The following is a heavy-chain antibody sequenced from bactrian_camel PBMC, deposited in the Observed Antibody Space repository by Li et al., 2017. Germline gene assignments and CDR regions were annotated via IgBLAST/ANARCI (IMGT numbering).Heavy chain of an antibody. J-gene: IGHJ4*01. CDR3: AAGGCWGAWTTTWYQPQGYNY. Sequence: HVQLVESGGGSVQAGGSLRLSCAASGYTYSSRCMGWFRQAPGKEREGVAGISAGGGGTYYAESVKGRFTISRDKNTMYLQINSLKPEDTAMYYCAAGGCWGAWTTTWYQPQGYNYWGEGTQVTVS. V-gene: IGHV3S1*01. CDR2: ISAGGGGT. D-gene: IGHD5*01. CDR1: GYTYSSRC.